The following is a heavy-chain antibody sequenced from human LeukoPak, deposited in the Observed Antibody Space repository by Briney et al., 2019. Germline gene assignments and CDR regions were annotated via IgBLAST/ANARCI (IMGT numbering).Heavy chain of an antibody. Sequence: GGSLRLSCAASGFTFSSYDMHWVRQATGKGLEWVSAIGTAGDTCYPGSVKGRFTISRENAKNSLYLQMNSLRAGDTAVYYCARGRRAAAGLDAFDIWGQGTMVTVSS. D-gene: IGHD6-13*01. V-gene: IGHV3-13*01. J-gene: IGHJ3*02. CDR2: IGTAGDT. CDR1: GFTFSSYD. CDR3: ARGRRAAAGLDAFDI.